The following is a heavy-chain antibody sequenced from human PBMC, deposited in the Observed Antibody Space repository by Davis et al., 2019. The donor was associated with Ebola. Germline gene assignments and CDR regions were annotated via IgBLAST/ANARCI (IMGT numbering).Heavy chain of an antibody. V-gene: IGHV3-30*04. CDR1: GFTFSSYA. Sequence: PGGSLRLSCAASGFTFSSYAIHWVRQAPGKELVWVAVISFDGTYKFYADSVKGRFTISRDNSKNTVYLQMNSLRFEETGVYYCARGTTYGDHEVSFDHWGQGTLVTVSS. CDR2: ISFDGTYK. CDR3: ARGTTYGDHEVSFDH. D-gene: IGHD4-17*01. J-gene: IGHJ4*02.